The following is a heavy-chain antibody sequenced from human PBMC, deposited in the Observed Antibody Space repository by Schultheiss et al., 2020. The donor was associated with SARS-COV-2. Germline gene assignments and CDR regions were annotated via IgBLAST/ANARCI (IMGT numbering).Heavy chain of an antibody. CDR3: ARDPRVGPRQTYSSSSGDWDY. D-gene: IGHD6-6*01. Sequence: SQTLSLTCTVSGGSISSSSYYWGWIRQPPGKGLEWIGSIYYSGSTYYNPSLKSRVTISVDTSKNQFSLKLSSVTAADTAVYYCARDPRVGPRQTYSSSSGDWDYWGQGTLVTVSS. V-gene: IGHV4-39*07. J-gene: IGHJ4*02. CDR2: IYYSGST. CDR1: GGSISSSSYY.